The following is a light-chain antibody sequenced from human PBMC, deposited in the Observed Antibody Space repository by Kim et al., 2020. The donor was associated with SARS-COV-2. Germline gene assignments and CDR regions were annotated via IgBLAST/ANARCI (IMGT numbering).Light chain of an antibody. CDR1: ILRTYF. CDR3: ASRDSSGDHLL. Sequence: SSELTQDPAVSVALGQTVRITCQGDILRTYFPSWYQQKPRQAPVLVIYGENTRPSGIPDRFSGSFSGNTASLTITGTQAEDEADYYCASRDSSGDHLLFGGGTKLTVL. V-gene: IGLV3-19*01. J-gene: IGLJ3*02. CDR2: GEN.